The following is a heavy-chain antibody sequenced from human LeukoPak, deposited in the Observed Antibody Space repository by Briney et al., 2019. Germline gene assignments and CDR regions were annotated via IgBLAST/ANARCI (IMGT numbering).Heavy chain of an antibody. CDR2: MYYSGTT. V-gene: IGHV4-30-4*08. D-gene: IGHD3-3*01. CDR3: ARDPYDFWSGFHWFDP. CDR1: GGSISTYDYY. J-gene: IGHJ5*02. Sequence: PSETLSLTCTVTGGSISTYDYYWSWIRQPPGKGLEWIGYMYYSGTTYYNPSRKSRATMSVDTSKNPFSLKLSSVTAADTAMYYCARDPYDFWSGFHWFDPWGQGTLVTVSS.